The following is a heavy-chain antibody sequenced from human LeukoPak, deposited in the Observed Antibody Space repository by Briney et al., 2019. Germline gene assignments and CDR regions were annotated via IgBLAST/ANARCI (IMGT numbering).Heavy chain of an antibody. D-gene: IGHD3-3*01. Sequence: GGSLRLSCEPSGFSLRSFWMTWVRQAPRKGPEWVANINQEGSEKYYGDSVKGRFTISRDNAKNTLYLEMNSLRAEDTAVYYCARVRFLEWSDYWGQGTLVTVSS. J-gene: IGHJ4*02. CDR1: GFSLRSFW. CDR3: ARVRFLEWSDY. V-gene: IGHV3-7*01. CDR2: INQEGSEK.